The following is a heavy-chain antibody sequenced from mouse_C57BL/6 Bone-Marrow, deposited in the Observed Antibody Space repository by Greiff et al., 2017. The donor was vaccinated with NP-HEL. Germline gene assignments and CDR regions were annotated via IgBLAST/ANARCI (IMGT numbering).Heavy chain of an antibody. Sequence: VQLQQSGPELVKPGASVKISCKASGYTFTDYYMNWVKQSHGKSLEWIGDINPNNGGTSYNQKFKGKATLTVDKSSSTAYMELRSLTSEDSAVYYCARYYDEGLYAMDYWGQGTSVTVSS. CDR3: ARYYDEGLYAMDY. D-gene: IGHD2-4*01. CDR2: INPNNGGT. V-gene: IGHV1-26*01. CDR1: GYTFTDYY. J-gene: IGHJ4*01.